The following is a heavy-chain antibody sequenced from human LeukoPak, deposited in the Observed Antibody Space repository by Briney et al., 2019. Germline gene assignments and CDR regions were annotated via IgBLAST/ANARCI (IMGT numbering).Heavy chain of an antibody. CDR1: GFTFSNTW. Sequence: GGSLRLSCAASGFTFSNTWMIWVRQAPGKGLEWVGRIKSKTDGGTTDHAAPVKVRFTVSRDDSKNTLYLQMNSLKTEDTAVYYCNTGRSSSCLDCWGQGTLVTVSS. CDR2: IKSKTDGGTT. CDR3: NTGRSSSCLDC. D-gene: IGHD6-13*01. J-gene: IGHJ4*02. V-gene: IGHV3-15*01.